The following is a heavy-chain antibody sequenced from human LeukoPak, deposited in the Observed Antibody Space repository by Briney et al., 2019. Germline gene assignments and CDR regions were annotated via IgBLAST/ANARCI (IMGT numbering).Heavy chain of an antibody. V-gene: IGHV4-34*01. CDR1: GGSFSGYY. CDR3: ARVNRGMATVDYYYYGMDV. CDR2: INHSGST. D-gene: IGHD5-24*01. Sequence: PSETLSLTCAVYGGSFSGYYWSWIRQPPGKGLEWIGEINHSGSTNYNPSLKSRVTISLDTSKNQFSLKLSSVTAADTAVYYCARVNRGMATVDYYYYGMDVWGQGTTVTVSS. J-gene: IGHJ6*02.